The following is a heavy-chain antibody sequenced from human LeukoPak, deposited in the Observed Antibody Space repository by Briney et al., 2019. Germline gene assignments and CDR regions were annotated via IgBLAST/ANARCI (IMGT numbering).Heavy chain of an antibody. CDR3: ARHPFATPFDY. CDR1: GGSISSYY. V-gene: IGHV4-59*08. CDR2: IYYSGST. J-gene: IGHJ4*02. D-gene: IGHD2-15*01. Sequence: SETLSLTCTVAGGSISSYYWSWIRQPPGKGLEWIGYIYYSGSTNYNPSLKSRVTISVDTSKNQFSLKLSSVTAADTAVYFCARHPFATPFDYWGPGTLVTVSS.